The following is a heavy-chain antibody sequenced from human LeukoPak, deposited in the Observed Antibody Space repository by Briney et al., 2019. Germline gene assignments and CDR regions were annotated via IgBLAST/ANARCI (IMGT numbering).Heavy chain of an antibody. V-gene: IGHV1-2*02. CDR2: IDPNSGGT. CDR1: GYTFTGYY. J-gene: IGHJ4*02. Sequence: ASVNVSCKASGYTFTGYYMHWVRQAPGQGLEWMGWIDPNSGGTNYAQKFQGRVTMTRDTSISTAYMELRRLRSDDTAVYYCARESATVKTFDYWGQGALVTVSS. D-gene: IGHD4-17*01. CDR3: ARESATVKTFDY.